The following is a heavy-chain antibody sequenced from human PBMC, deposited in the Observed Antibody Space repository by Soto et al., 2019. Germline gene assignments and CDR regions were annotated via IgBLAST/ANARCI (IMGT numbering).Heavy chain of an antibody. CDR3: NRDGRYSGYPPPAF. J-gene: IGHJ4*02. CDR1: GITFSDYT. V-gene: IGHV3-49*03. D-gene: IGHD5-12*01. CDR2: IRSKAYGGTT. Sequence: EVQLVESGGGLVQPGRSLRLSCTASGITFSDYTMSWFRQAPGKGLEWVGFIRSKAYGGTTEHAASVKGRFTISRDDSKCIAYLQMNSLKAEDTAEYHCNRDGRYSGYPPPAFWGQGTLVTVSS.